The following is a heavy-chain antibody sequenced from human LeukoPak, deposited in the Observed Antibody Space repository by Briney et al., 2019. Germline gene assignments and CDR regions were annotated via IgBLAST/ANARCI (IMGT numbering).Heavy chain of an antibody. CDR1: GFTFSSYS. CDR2: ISSSSSYI. J-gene: IGHJ4*02. D-gene: IGHD6-13*01. CDR3: ALGPAAGTLVVDY. Sequence: PGGSLRLSCAASGFTFSSYSMNWVRQAPGKGLEWVSSISSSSSYIYYADSVKGRFTISRDNAKNSLYLQMNSLRAEDTAVYYCALGPAAGTLVVDYWGQGTLVTVSS. V-gene: IGHV3-21*01.